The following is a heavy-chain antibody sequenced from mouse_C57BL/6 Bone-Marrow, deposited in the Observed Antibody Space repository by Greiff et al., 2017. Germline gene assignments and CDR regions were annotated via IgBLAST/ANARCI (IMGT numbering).Heavy chain of an antibody. J-gene: IGHJ4*01. D-gene: IGHD1-3*01. CDR2: ILPGSGGT. CDR1: GYTFTGYW. Sequence: QVQLQQSGAELMKPGASVKLSCKATGYTFTGYWIEWVKQRHGHGLEWIGEILPGSGGTKYNEKFKGKATFTADTSSNTAYMELSSLTTEDSASYYCAVDDSGPYALDYGGQGTSVTVSS. CDR3: AVDDSGPYALDY. V-gene: IGHV1-9*01.